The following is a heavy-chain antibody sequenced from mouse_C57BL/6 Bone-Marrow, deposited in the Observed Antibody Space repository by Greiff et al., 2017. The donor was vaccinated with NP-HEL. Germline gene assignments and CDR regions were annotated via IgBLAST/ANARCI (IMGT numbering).Heavy chain of an antibody. V-gene: IGHV1-26*01. CDR2: INPNNGGT. J-gene: IGHJ2*01. Sequence: VQLQQSGPELVKPGASVKISCKASGYTFTDYYMNWVKQSHGKSLEWIGDINPNNGGTSYNQKFKGKATLTVDKSSSTAYMELRSLTSEDSAVYYCARCDYDDFDYWGQGTTLTVSS. CDR3: ARCDYDDFDY. CDR1: GYTFTDYY. D-gene: IGHD2-4*01.